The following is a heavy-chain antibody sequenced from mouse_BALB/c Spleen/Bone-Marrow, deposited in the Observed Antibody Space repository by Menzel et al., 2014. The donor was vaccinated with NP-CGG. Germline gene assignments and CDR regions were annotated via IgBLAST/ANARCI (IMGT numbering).Heavy chain of an antibody. CDR1: GYTFTIYW. J-gene: IGHJ1*01. D-gene: IGHD1-1*01. Sequence: QVQLQQSGAELVKPGASVKLFCKASGYTFTIYWMHWVKQRPGQGLEWIGEIDPSDSDANYNQKFKGKATLTVDKSSTTAYMQLSSLTSEDSAVYYCARRNYYGSHYWYFDVWGAGTTVTVSS. CDR2: IDPSDSDA. V-gene: IGHV1-69*02. CDR3: ARRNYYGSHYWYFDV.